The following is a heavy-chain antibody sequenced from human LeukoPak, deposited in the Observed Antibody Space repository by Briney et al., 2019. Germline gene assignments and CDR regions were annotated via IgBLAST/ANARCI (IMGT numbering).Heavy chain of an antibody. J-gene: IGHJ4*02. CDR3: AKDSAMATLDY. CDR2: IRYDGSNE. Sequence: PGGSLRLSCAASGFTFSSYGIHWVRQAPGKGLEWVAFIRYDGSNEYYSDFVKGRFTISRDNSKNTLFLQMNSLRAEDTAIYYCAKDSAMATLDYWGQGTLATVSS. CDR1: GFTFSSYG. D-gene: IGHD5-12*01. V-gene: IGHV3-30*02.